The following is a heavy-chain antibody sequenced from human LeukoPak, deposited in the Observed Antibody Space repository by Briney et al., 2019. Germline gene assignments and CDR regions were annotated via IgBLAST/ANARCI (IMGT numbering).Heavy chain of an antibody. CDR1: GFTFINYA. CDR2: TSPDGSGK. CDR3: ASDGGWGKFNY. V-gene: IGHV3-7*01. J-gene: IGHJ4*02. Sequence: PGGSLRLSCAASGFTFINYAMTWVRQAPGKGLEWVANTSPDGSGKYHVDSVKGRFTISRDNAEKILYLQMDSLRAEDTAVYYCASDGGWGKFNYWGQGTLVTVSS. D-gene: IGHD7-27*01.